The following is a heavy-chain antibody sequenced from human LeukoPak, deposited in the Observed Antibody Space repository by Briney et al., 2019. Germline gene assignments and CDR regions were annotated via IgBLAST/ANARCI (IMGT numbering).Heavy chain of an antibody. J-gene: IGHJ3*02. CDR1: GFTFNTYS. CDR3: ARGAYSTSWHDAFDI. V-gene: IGHV3-30*04. D-gene: IGHD6-13*01. Sequence: GGSLRLSCAASGFTFNTYSMHWVRQAPGKGLEWVTLISYDGSNKYYADSVKGRFTISRDNSKNTLYLQMNSLRVEDTAVYFCARGAYSTSWHDAFDIWGQGTTVIVSS. CDR2: ISYDGSNK.